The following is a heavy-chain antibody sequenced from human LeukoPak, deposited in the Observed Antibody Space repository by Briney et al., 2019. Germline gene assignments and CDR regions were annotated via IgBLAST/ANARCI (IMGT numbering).Heavy chain of an antibody. V-gene: IGHV4-38-2*02. CDR3: ARVRSLISLSSSSSAYWFDP. D-gene: IGHD6-6*01. CDR2: IYHSGST. Sequence: PSETLSLTCTVSGYSISSGYYWGWIRQPPGKGLEWIGSIYHSGSTYYNPSLKSRVTISVDTSKNQFSLKLSSVTAADTAVYYCARVRSLISLSSSSSAYWFDPWGQGTLVTVTS. J-gene: IGHJ5*02. CDR1: GYSISSGYY.